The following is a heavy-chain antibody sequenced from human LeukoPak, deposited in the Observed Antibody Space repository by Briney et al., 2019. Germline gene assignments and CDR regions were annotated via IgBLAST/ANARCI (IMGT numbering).Heavy chain of an antibody. CDR2: IYSGGST. Sequence: GGSLRLSCAASGFTFSSYAMSWVRQAPGKGLEWVSVIYSGGSTYYADSVKGRFTISRDNSKNTLYLQMNSLRAEDTAVYYCAREGRGGDRYYYYYMDVWGKGTTVTVSS. CDR3: AREGRGGDRYYYYYMDV. D-gene: IGHD2-21*02. V-gene: IGHV3-53*01. CDR1: GFTFSSYA. J-gene: IGHJ6*03.